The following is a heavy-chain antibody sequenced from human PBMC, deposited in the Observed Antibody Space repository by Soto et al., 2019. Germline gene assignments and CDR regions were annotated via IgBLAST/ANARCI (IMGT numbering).Heavy chain of an antibody. CDR2: IYYSGST. D-gene: IGHD3-3*01. Sequence: PSETLSLTCTVSSGSISSGSYYWGWIRQPPGKGLEWIGSIYYSGSTYYNPSLKSRVTISVDTSKNQFSLKLTSVTAADTAVYFCARGHGGVTVFGAPGHFEYWGQGTLVTVSS. CDR3: ARGHGGVTVFGAPGHFEY. CDR1: SGSISSGSYY. J-gene: IGHJ4*02. V-gene: IGHV4-39*01.